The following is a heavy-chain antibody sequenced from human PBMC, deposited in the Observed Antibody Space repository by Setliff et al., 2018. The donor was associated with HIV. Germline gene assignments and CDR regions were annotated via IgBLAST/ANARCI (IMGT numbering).Heavy chain of an antibody. CDR1: GFTFSSNA. CDR2: MTNNGGTT. V-gene: IGHV3-23*01. CDR3: ATEHPGYFDY. J-gene: IGHJ4*02. Sequence: GSLRLSCAASGFTFSSNAMSWVRQAPGKGLEWVSGMTNNGGTTYYAESVKGRFTISRDNAKNSLYLQMNSLRAEDTAMYYCATEHPGYFDYWGQGTLVTVSS.